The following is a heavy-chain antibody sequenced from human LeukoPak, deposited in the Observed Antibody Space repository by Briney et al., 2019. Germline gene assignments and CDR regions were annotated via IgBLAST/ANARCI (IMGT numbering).Heavy chain of an antibody. D-gene: IGHD1-26*01. Sequence: WVRQAPGKGLEWIGSIYYSGSTYYHPSLKSRVTISVDTSKNQFSLKLSSVTAADTAMYYCARHRGGATLADIWGQGTMVTVSS. CDR2: IYYSGST. CDR3: ARHRGGATLADI. J-gene: IGHJ3*02. V-gene: IGHV4-39*01.